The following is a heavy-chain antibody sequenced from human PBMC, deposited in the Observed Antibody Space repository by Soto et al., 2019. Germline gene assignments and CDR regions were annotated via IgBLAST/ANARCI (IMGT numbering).Heavy chain of an antibody. J-gene: IGHJ6*03. CDR3: ARGPDYYGSGRIKRGSYYYYYYMDV. V-gene: IGHV1-8*01. CDR2: MNPNSGNT. D-gene: IGHD3-10*01. Sequence: QVQLVQSGAEVKKPGASVKVSCKASGYTFTSYDINWVRQATGQGLEWMGWMNPNSGNTGYAQKFQGRVTMTRNTSISTDYMELSSLRAEDTAVYYWARGPDYYGSGRIKRGSYYYYYYMDVWGRGTTVTVCS. CDR1: GYTFTSYD.